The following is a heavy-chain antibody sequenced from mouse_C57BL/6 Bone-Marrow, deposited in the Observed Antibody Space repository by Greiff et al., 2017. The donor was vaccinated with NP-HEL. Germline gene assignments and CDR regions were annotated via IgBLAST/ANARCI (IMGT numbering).Heavy chain of an antibody. CDR3: ARSRGYYGPWFAY. CDR2: IDPEDGET. CDR1: GFNFKDYY. Sequence: VQLQQSGAELVKPGASVKLSCTASGFNFKDYYMHWVKQRPEQGLEWIGRIDPEDGETKYAQKFQGKAIISADTSSNTPYLQLSSLKSEDTAVYYCARSRGYYGPWFAYWGQGTLVTVSA. J-gene: IGHJ3*01. V-gene: IGHV14-2*01. D-gene: IGHD1-1*02.